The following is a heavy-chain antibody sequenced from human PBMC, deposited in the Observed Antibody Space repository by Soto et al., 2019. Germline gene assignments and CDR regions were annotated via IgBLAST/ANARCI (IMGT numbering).Heavy chain of an antibody. J-gene: IGHJ5*02. Sequence: ETLSLTCTVSGGSISSYYWSWIRQPPGKGLEWIGYIYYSGSTNHNPSLKSRVTISVDTSKNQFSLKLSSVTAADTAVYYCARDPGYCTNGVCYIGGNWFDPWGQGTLVTVSS. CDR1: GGSISSYY. CDR3: ARDPGYCTNGVCYIGGNWFDP. CDR2: IYYSGST. V-gene: IGHV4-59*01. D-gene: IGHD2-8*01.